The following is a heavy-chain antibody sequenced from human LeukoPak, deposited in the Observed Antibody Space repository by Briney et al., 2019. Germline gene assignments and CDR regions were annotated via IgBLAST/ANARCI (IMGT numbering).Heavy chain of an antibody. J-gene: IGHJ5*02. CDR3: ARGPTYSSSSGPTRRRVWFDP. CDR2: MNPNSGNT. V-gene: IGHV1-8*01. Sequence: ASVKVSCTASGYTFTSYDINWVRQATGQGLEWMGWMNPNSGNTGYAQKFQGRVTMTRNTSISTAYMELSSLRSEDTAVYYCARGPTYSSSSGPTRRRVWFDPWGQGTLVTVSS. D-gene: IGHD6-6*01. CDR1: GYTFTSYD.